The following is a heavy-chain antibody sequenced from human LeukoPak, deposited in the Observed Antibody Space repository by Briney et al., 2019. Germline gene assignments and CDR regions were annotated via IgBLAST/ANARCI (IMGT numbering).Heavy chain of an antibody. V-gene: IGHV4-39*07. CDR2: VFYTGIT. CDR1: GGSVSTSDYY. CDR3: ARVFDS. Sequence: SETLSLTCTVSGGSVSTSDYYWGWIRQSPVKGLEWIGDVFYTGITNYNPSLRGRATISIDTSKNQFSLKLTYVTAADSAVYYCARVFDSWGQGTLVTVPS. J-gene: IGHJ4*02.